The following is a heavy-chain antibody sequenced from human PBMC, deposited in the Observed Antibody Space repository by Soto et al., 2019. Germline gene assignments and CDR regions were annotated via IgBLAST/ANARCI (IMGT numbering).Heavy chain of an antibody. J-gene: IGHJ6*02. CDR2: IYYSGST. CDR3: AGGYSSGWYHDYYGMDV. D-gene: IGHD6-19*01. CDR1: GGSISSSSYY. Sequence: QLQLQESGPGLVKPSETLSLTCTVSGGSISSSSYYWGWIRQPPGKGPEWIGSIYYSGSTYYNPSLKSRVTISVDTSKNQFSLKLSSVTAADTAVYYCAGGYSSGWYHDYYGMDVWGQGTTVTVSS. V-gene: IGHV4-39*01.